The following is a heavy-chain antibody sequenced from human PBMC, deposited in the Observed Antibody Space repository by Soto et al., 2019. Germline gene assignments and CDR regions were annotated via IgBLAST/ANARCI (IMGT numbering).Heavy chain of an antibody. CDR2: ISAYNGNT. D-gene: IGHD6-6*01. CDR1: GYTFTNYG. CDR3: ARACSSSCSTPDY. J-gene: IGHJ4*02. V-gene: IGHV1-18*01. Sequence: QVQLVQSGAEVKKPGASVKVSCKASGYTFTNYGITWVRQAPGQGLECMGWISAYNGNTKYAEKLQGRVTMSTDTCTSTTYMELRSLRSDDTAVYYCARACSSSCSTPDYWGQGTLVTVSS.